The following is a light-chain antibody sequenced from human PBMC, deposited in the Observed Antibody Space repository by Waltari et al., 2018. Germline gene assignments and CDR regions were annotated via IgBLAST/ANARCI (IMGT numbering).Light chain of an antibody. CDR2: STN. V-gene: IGLV7-43*01. CDR1: TGAVTSGHY. CDR3: LLYYGDPWV. J-gene: IGLJ3*02. Sequence: QTVATQEPSLTVSPGGTVTLTCASSTGAVTSGHYPNWFQQKPGQAPRTLIYSTNNKHPCTPARFSGSLLGGKAALTLSGGQPEDEADYYCLLYYGDPWVFGGGTKLTVL.